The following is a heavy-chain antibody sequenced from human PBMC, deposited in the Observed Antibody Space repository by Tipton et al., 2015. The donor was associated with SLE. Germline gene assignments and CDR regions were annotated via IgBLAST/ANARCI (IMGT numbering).Heavy chain of an antibody. D-gene: IGHD6-13*01. CDR3: ARFSAAGQYYFDY. J-gene: IGHJ4*02. CDR1: GGSISSYY. CDR2: IYYSGST. V-gene: IGHV4-59*01. Sequence: TLSLTCTVSGGSISSYYWSWIRQPPGKGLEWIGYIYYSGSTNYNPSLKSRVTISVDTSKNQFSLKLSSVTAADTAVHYCARFSAAGQYYFDYWGQGTLVTVSS.